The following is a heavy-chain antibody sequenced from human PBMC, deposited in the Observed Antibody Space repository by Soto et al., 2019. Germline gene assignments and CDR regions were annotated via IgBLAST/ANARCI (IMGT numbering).Heavy chain of an antibody. CDR1: GYTFTSYG. CDR3: ARPYGTNGWLLPYFDY. J-gene: IGHJ4*02. V-gene: IGHV1-18*01. D-gene: IGHD3-22*01. CDR2: ISAYNGNT. Sequence: GASVKVSCKASGYTFTSYGISWVRQAPEQGLEWMGWISAYNGNTNYAQKLQGRVTMTTDTSTSTAYMELRSLRSDDTAVYYCARPYGTNGWLLPYFDYWGQGTLVTVSS.